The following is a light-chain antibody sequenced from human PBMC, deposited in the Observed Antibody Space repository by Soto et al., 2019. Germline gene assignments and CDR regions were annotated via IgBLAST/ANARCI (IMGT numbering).Light chain of an antibody. Sequence: EIVLTQSPGTLSLSPGERATLSCRASQSVTSNFLAWYQHKPGQAPRLLIYGASSRATAIPDRFSGSGSGTDFTHTISRLEPEDFAVYYCQQYGSSLPWTFGQGTKVDIK. CDR2: GAS. J-gene: IGKJ1*01. CDR1: QSVTSNF. V-gene: IGKV3-20*01. CDR3: QQYGSSLPWT.